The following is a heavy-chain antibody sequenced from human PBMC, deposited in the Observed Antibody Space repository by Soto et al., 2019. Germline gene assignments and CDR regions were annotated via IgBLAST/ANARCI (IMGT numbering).Heavy chain of an antibody. J-gene: IGHJ5*02. CDR2: ISGSGGST. V-gene: IGHV3-23*01. CDR1: GVTFSSYA. CDR3: AKLRGQFDP. D-gene: IGHD3-10*01. Sequence: WGSLRLSCAASGVTFSSYAIICVRHAPGKWLEWVSAISGSGGSTYYADSVKGRFTISRDNSKNTLYLQMNSLRAEDTAVYYCAKLRGQFDPWGQGTLVTVSS.